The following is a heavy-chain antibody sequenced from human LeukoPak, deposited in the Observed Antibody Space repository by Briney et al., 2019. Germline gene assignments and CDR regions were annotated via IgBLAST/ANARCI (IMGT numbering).Heavy chain of an antibody. V-gene: IGHV4-59*08. Sequence: SETLSLTCTVSGGSISSYYWSWIRQPPGKGLEWIGYIYYSGSTNYNPSLKSRVTISVDTSKNQFSLKLSSVTAADMAVYYCAKAVVVSTTRLGPFDTWGQGTMVTVSS. D-gene: IGHD3-22*01. CDR2: IYYSGST. CDR1: GGSISSYY. CDR3: AKAVVVSTTRLGPFDT. J-gene: IGHJ3*02.